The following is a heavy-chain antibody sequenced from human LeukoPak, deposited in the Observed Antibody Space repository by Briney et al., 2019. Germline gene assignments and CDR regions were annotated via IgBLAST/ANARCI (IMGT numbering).Heavy chain of an antibody. CDR2: ISWNGGNI. J-gene: IGHJ4*02. Sequence: GGSLRLSCAASGFTFDDYAMHWVRQPPGKGLEWVSSISWNGGNIAYADSVKGRFTISRGNAKNSVFLQLSSLRPEDTAFYYCAKGSYSIAATGTFFDYWGQGTLVTVSS. V-gene: IGHV3-9*01. D-gene: IGHD6-13*01. CDR1: GFTFDDYA. CDR3: AKGSYSIAATGTFFDY.